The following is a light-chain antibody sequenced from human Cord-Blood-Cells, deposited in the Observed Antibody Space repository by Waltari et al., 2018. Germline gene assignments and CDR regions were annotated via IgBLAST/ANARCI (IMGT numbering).Light chain of an antibody. CDR1: SSDAGGYNY. J-gene: IGLJ1*01. Sequence: QSALTQPASASGSPGQSSTISCTGRSSDAGGYNYVSWYQQHPGKAPKLMIYEVSNRPSGVSTRFSGSKSGNTASLTISGLQAEDEADYYCSSYTSSSTLVFGTGTKVTVL. CDR3: SSYTSSSTLV. V-gene: IGLV2-14*01. CDR2: EVS.